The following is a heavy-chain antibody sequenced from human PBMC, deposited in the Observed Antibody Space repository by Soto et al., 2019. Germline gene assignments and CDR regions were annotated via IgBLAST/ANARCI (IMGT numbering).Heavy chain of an antibody. J-gene: IGHJ4*02. D-gene: IGHD3-10*01. CDR1: GGPIKTGDYY. Sequence: SETLSLTCNVSGGPIKTGDYYWNWIRQPPGKGLEWIGYVFYSGATNYSPPLKSRAAISMDTSKNQFSLSLTSVTAADTAVYYCARAGFSYGHLLFWGQGIRVTVSS. CDR2: VFYSGAT. CDR3: ARAGFSYGHLLF. V-gene: IGHV4-30-4*01.